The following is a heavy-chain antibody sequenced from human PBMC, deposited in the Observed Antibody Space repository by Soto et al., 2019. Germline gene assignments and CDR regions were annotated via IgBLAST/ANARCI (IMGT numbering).Heavy chain of an antibody. CDR3: AKVGGTSHPPIPVDC. Sequence: EVQLLESGGGLVQPGGSLRLSCAASGFTFSIYAMSWVRQAPGKGLEWVSTISGGDGSTYYADSVKGRFTISRDNSKNTLYLQMNSLRADDTAVYYCAKVGGTSHPPIPVDCWGQGTLVTVSS. D-gene: IGHD6-25*01. CDR1: GFTFSIYA. V-gene: IGHV3-23*01. J-gene: IGHJ4*02. CDR2: ISGGDGST.